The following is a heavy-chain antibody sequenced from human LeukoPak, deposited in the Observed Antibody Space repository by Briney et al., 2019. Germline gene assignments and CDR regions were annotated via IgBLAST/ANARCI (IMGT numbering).Heavy chain of an antibody. Sequence: GGSLRLSCAAAGFIFSGYGMHWVRQAPGKGLGWVAFIQFDGSDIFYADSVKGRFTVSRDNSKNTLYLQMNSLRPEDTSVYYCAKDQKLQPFHYWGQGTLVTVSS. V-gene: IGHV3-30*02. D-gene: IGHD2-15*01. J-gene: IGHJ4*02. CDR2: IQFDGSDI. CDR3: AKDQKLQPFHY. CDR1: GFIFSGYG.